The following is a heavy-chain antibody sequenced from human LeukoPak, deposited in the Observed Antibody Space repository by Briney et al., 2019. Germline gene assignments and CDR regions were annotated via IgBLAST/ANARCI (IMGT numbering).Heavy chain of an antibody. J-gene: IGHJ3*02. V-gene: IGHV3-74*01. CDR1: GFTFSSYW. CDR3: ARVAYSSGRYGDAFDI. Sequence: GGSLRLSCAASGFTFSSYWMHWVRQAPGKGLVWVSRINSDGSTTSYADSVKGRFTISRDNAKNTLYLQMNSLRAEDTAVYYCARVAYSSGRYGDAFDIWGQGTMVTVSS. CDR2: INSDGSTT. D-gene: IGHD6-19*01.